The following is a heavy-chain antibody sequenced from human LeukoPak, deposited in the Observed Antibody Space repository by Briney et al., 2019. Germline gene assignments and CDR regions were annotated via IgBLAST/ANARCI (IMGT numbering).Heavy chain of an antibody. Sequence: PSEALSLTCTVSGGSISPYYWSWIRQPGGKGLEWIGRIYASGSTNYNPSLQSRVTISVDKSKNHFSLNLSSVTAADTAVYYCARLSNYYDTTSGYYYSFDHWGQGTLVTVSS. CDR3: ARLSNYYDTTSGYYYSFDH. V-gene: IGHV4-4*07. D-gene: IGHD3-22*01. J-gene: IGHJ4*02. CDR1: GGSISPYY. CDR2: IYASGST.